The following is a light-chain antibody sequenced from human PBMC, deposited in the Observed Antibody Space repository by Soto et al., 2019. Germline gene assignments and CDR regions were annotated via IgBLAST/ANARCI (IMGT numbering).Light chain of an antibody. J-gene: IGKJ3*01. V-gene: IGKV1-17*01. CDR3: LQHNSYPFT. CDR1: QDIRSD. Sequence: DIQMTQSPSSLSASVGDRVTITCRASQDIRSDLGWFQQKPGKAPKLLMYAASTLESGVPSRFSGSRSGTEFTITISSLQPEDVATYYCLQHNSYPFTFGPGTKVDI. CDR2: AAS.